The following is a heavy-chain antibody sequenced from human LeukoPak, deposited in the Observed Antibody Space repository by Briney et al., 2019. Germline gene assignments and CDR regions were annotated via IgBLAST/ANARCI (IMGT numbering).Heavy chain of an antibody. CDR3: AKPARTDAFDI. V-gene: IGHV3-23*01. CDR1: GFTFSNYA. CDR2: ISGSGGRT. Sequence: GGSLRLSCAASGFTFSNYAMNWVRQAPGKGLEWVSSISGSGGRTYFADSVKGRFTISRDNSKNTLFLQMNSLRAEDTAVYYCAKPARTDAFDIWGRGTMVTVSS. J-gene: IGHJ3*02. D-gene: IGHD1-14*01.